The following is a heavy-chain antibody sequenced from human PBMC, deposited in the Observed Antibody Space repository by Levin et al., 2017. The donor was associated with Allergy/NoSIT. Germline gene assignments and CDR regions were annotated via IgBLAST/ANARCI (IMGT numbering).Heavy chain of an antibody. V-gene: IGHV4-4*02. D-gene: IGHD6-13*01. CDR3: ARVPLGYSNSWYYFDY. Sequence: PGGSLRLSCDVSGGSISSSHWWSWVRQPPGKGLEWIGEIYHSGSTNYNPSLKSRVTISVDKSKNQFSLNLSSVTAADTAVYYCARVPLGYSNSWYYFDYWGQGSLVTVSS. CDR1: GGSISSSHW. CDR2: IYHSGST. J-gene: IGHJ4*02.